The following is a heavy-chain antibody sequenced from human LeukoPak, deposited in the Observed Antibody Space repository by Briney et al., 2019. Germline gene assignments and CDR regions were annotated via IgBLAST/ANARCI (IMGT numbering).Heavy chain of an antibody. J-gene: IGHJ3*01. Sequence: KPSETLSLTCTVSAVSITSYYWNWIRQPPGKGLEWIGYVHFSGRSLYNPSLKSRVTLSTDTSKNHITLDLNFVPAADTAVYYCARWGGGSLRAYDVWGQGTMATVSS. CDR1: AVSITSYY. CDR3: ARWGGGSLRAYDV. D-gene: IGHD2-15*01. V-gene: IGHV4-59*01. CDR2: VHFSGRS.